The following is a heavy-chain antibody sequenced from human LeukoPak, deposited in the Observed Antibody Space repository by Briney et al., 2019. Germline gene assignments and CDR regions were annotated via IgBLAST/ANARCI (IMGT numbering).Heavy chain of an antibody. D-gene: IGHD5-18*01. CDR2: IKQDGSEK. CDR1: GFTFSNYA. CDR3: ARAQLWFTY. V-gene: IGHV3-7*01. Sequence: PGGSLRLSCAASGFTFSNYAMSWVRQAPGKGLEWVANIKQDGSEKYYVDSVKGRFTISRDNAKNSLYLQMNSLRAEDTAVYYCARAQLWFTYWGQGTLVTVSS. J-gene: IGHJ4*02.